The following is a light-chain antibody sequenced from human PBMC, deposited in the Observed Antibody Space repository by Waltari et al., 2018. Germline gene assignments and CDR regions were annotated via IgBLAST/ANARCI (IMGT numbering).Light chain of an antibody. CDR1: SSNIGAGFD. V-gene: IGLV1-40*01. CDR3: QSYDSNLVL. CDR2: RNN. J-gene: IGLJ2*01. Sequence: QSVLTQPPSVSGAPVQRVTISCTGSSSNIGAGFDVHWYQQLPGTAPKLLIYRNNNRPSGVPDRFSGSKSGTSASLAITGLRAEDEADYYCQSYDSNLVLFGGGTKLTVL.